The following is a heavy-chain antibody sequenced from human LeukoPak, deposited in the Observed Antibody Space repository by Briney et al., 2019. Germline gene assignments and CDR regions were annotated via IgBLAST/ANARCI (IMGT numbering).Heavy chain of an antibody. J-gene: IGHJ4*02. V-gene: IGHV3-30*02. CDR1: GFTFSSYG. CDR2: IRYDGSNK. Sequence: GGSLRLSCAASGFTFSSYGMHWVRQAPGKGLEWVAFIRYDGSNKYYADSVKGRFTISRDNSKNTLYLQMNSLRAEDTAVYYCARGGIAAAGIAYWGQGTLVTVSS. CDR3: ARGGIAAAGIAY. D-gene: IGHD6-13*01.